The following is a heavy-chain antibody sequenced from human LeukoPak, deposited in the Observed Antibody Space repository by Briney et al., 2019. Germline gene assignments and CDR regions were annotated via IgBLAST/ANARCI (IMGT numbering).Heavy chain of an antibody. CDR3: ARDAAYVGATPFDF. V-gene: IGHV3-33*01. CDR2: IWYDGSNK. D-gene: IGHD1-26*01. J-gene: IGHJ4*02. CDR1: GFTFSSYG. Sequence: GRSLRLSCAASGFTFSSYGMHWVRQAPGKGLEWVAVIWYDGSNKYYADSVKGRFTISRDNSKNTLYLQMNSLRAEDTAVYYCARDAAYVGATPFDFWGQGTLVTVSS.